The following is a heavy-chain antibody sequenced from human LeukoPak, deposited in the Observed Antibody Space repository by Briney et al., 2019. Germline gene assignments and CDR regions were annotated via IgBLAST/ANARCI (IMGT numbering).Heavy chain of an antibody. CDR2: ISSSGSTI. J-gene: IGHJ3*02. CDR3: AREGDSGSYMFGAFDI. V-gene: IGHV3-48*03. D-gene: IGHD1-26*01. Sequence: GGSLRLSCAASGFTFSSYEMNWVRQAPGKGLEWVSYISSSGSTIYYADSVKGRFTISRDNAKNTLYLQMNSLRAEDTAVYYCAREGDSGSYMFGAFDIWGQGTMVTVSS. CDR1: GFTFSSYE.